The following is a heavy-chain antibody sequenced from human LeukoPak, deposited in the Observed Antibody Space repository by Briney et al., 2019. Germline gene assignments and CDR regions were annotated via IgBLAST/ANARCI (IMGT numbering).Heavy chain of an antibody. V-gene: IGHV3-23*01. Sequence: GGSLRLSCAASGFTFSSYAMTWVRQAPGKGLQWVSAVSGSGAHTYYADSVKGRFTISRDNSRDTLYLQMNSLRAEDTAVYYCARDLSGVAGYTYGRGIDYWGQGTLVTVSS. CDR3: ARDLSGVAGYTYGRGIDY. J-gene: IGHJ4*02. CDR2: VSGSGAHT. D-gene: IGHD5-18*01. CDR1: GFTFSSYA.